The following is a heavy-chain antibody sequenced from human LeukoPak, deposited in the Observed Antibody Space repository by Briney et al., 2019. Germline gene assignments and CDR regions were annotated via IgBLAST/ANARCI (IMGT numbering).Heavy chain of an antibody. V-gene: IGHV1-2*02. CDR1: GYTFTINY. D-gene: IGHD6-13*01. CDR3: ARGYGSSWFDY. J-gene: IGHJ5*01. Sequence: ASVKVSCKASGYTFTINYIHWVRQAAGQGLEWMGWINPNSGGSNHAQRFQGRVTMTRDTSISTAYMELTSLTSDDTAVYYCARGYGSSWFDYWGQGALVTVSS. CDR2: INPNSGGS.